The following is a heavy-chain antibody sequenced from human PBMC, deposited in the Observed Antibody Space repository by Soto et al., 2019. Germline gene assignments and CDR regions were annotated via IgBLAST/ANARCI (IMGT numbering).Heavy chain of an antibody. CDR2: MSYDGRNE. D-gene: IGHD2-2*02. J-gene: IGHJ6*03. Sequence: QVQLVESGGGVVQPGRSLRLSCAASGFSFRGYGMHWVRQAPGKGLEWVAVMSYDGRNEYYADSVKGRFTISRDQSKNTLDLQMNSLTAEDTAVYYCAKDRRYCSGTSCYRVYYYYNMDVWGKGTTVTVSS. CDR1: GFSFRGYG. V-gene: IGHV3-30*18. CDR3: AKDRRYCSGTSCYRVYYYYNMDV.